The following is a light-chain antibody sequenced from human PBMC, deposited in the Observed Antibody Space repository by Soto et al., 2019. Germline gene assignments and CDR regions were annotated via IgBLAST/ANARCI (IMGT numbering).Light chain of an antibody. CDR1: QSVDSTY. Sequence: ELVLTQSPGTLSLSPGERATLSCRASQSVDSTYLAWYQQRPAQAPRLLIHGASTRATGTTDRFSGSGSQTDFSLTINSLFSAEIGESYWQQYRSTPPDPFGQGTRLDIK. CDR2: GAS. V-gene: IGKV3-20*01. J-gene: IGKJ5*01. CDR3: QQYRSTPPDP.